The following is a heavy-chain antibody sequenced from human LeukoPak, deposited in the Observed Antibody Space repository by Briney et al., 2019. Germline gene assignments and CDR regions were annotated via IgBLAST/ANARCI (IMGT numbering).Heavy chain of an antibody. Sequence: GGSLRLSCAASGFTFSSYSMNWVRQAPGKGLEWVSSISSSSYIYYADSVKGRFTISRDNAKNSLYLQMNSLRAEDTAVYYCAREPGYDFWSGYYTEAGDYWGQGTLVTVSS. D-gene: IGHD3-3*01. CDR3: AREPGYDFWSGYYTEAGDY. CDR2: ISSSSYI. V-gene: IGHV3-21*01. J-gene: IGHJ4*02. CDR1: GFTFSSYS.